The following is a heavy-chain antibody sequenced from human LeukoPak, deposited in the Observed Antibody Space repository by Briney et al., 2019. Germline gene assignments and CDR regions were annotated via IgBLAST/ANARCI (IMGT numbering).Heavy chain of an antibody. CDR2: ISSGSGYI. CDR3: AMFKTYRVALQDAFDI. D-gene: IGHD1-7*01. V-gene: IGHV3-21*04. CDR1: GFAFSNYS. Sequence: GGSLRLSCAASGFAFSNYSMNWVRQAPGKGLEWVSSISSGSGYIYYADSMKGRFTISRDNSKNTLYLQMNSLRAEDTAVYYCAMFKTYRVALQDAFDIWGQGTVVTVSS. J-gene: IGHJ3*02.